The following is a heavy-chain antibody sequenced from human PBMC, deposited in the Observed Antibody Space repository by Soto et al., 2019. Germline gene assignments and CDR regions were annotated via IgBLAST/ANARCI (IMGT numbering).Heavy chain of an antibody. D-gene: IGHD3-10*01. CDR3: ASDVGSSINRYEF. J-gene: IGHJ4*02. Sequence: GGSLRLSSAASGFDASVNYMTWVRQTPGKGLEWVSAINAGGSTFYADSVKGRFTISRDNSKNTLYLQMNSLRAEDTAIYYCASDVGSSINRYEFWGQGPLVTVPS. CDR2: INAGGST. V-gene: IGHV3-66*01. CDR1: GFDASVNY.